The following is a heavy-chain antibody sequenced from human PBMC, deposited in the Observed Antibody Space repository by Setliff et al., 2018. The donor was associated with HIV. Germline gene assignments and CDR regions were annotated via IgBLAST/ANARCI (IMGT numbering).Heavy chain of an antibody. V-gene: IGHV1-69*13. J-gene: IGHJ4*02. D-gene: IGHD4-4*01. CDR1: GYTFTSYY. Sequence: SVKVSCKASGYTFTSYYMHWVRQAPGQGLAWMGGTIPIFGTANYAQKFQGRVTITADASTSTAYMELSSLRSEDTAVYCCAEGEVTTLDYWGQGTLVTVSS. CDR3: AEGEVTTLDY. CDR2: TIPIFGTA.